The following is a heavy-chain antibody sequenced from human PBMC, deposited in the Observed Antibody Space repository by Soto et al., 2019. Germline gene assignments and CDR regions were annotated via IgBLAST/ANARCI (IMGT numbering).Heavy chain of an antibody. D-gene: IGHD1-20*01. CDR1: GFTFSSYS. CDR2: ISSSSSYI. J-gene: IGHJ4*02. V-gene: IGHV3-21*01. CDR3: ARAAPESYNWNDVDY. Sequence: GGSLRLSCAASGFTFSSYSMNWVRQAPGKGLEWVSSISSSSSYIYYADSVKGRFTISRDNAKNSLYLQMNSLRAEDTAVYYCARAAPESYNWNDVDYWGQGTLVTVSS.